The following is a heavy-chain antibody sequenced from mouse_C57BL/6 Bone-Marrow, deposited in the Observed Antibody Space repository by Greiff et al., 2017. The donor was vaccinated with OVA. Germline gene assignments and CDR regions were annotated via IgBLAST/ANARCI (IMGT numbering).Heavy chain of an antibody. CDR3: ASRFITTVDWYFDV. Sequence: EVQLVESGGDLVKPGGSLKLSCAASGFTFSSYGMSWVRQTPDKRLEWVATISSGGSYTYYPDSVKGRFTISRDNAKNTLYLQMSSLKSEDTAMYYCASRFITTVDWYFDVWGTGTTVTVSS. J-gene: IGHJ1*03. V-gene: IGHV5-6*01. D-gene: IGHD1-1*01. CDR1: GFTFSSYG. CDR2: ISSGGSYT.